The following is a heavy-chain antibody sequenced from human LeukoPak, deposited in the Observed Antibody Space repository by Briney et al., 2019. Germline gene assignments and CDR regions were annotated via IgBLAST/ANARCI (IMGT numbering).Heavy chain of an antibody. J-gene: IGHJ6*03. CDR1: GFTLSSYA. V-gene: IGHV3-23*01. CDR3: AKVMKGSERLTMVRGVIIKTAGLYYMDV. D-gene: IGHD3-10*01. Sequence: GGSLRLSCAASGFTLSSYAMSWVRQAPGKGLEWVSSISASGGSTNYADSVKGRFTISRDNSKNTVYLQMNSLRAEDTAVYYCAKVMKGSERLTMVRGVIIKTAGLYYMDVWGKGTTVTV. CDR2: ISASGGST.